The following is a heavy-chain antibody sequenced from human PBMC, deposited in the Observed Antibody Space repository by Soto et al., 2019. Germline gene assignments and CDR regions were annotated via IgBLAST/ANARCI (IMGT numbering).Heavy chain of an antibody. D-gene: IGHD3-9*01. Sequence: TSETLSLTCTVSGGSISSSSYYWGWIRQPPGKGLEWIGSIYYSGYTYYNPSLKSRVTISVDTSKNQFSLKLSSVTAADTAVYYCARDHYDILTGSYFDYWGQGTLVTSPQ. CDR3: ARDHYDILTGSYFDY. CDR1: GGSISSSSYY. J-gene: IGHJ4*02. CDR2: IYYSGYT. V-gene: IGHV4-39*07.